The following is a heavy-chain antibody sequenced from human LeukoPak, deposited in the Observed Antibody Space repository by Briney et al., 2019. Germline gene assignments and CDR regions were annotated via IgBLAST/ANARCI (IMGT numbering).Heavy chain of an antibody. CDR2: ISWNSGSI. D-gene: IGHD6-13*01. CDR3: AKGRVAAVGNWYFDL. CDR1: GFTFDDNA. J-gene: IGHJ2*01. V-gene: IGHV3-9*01. Sequence: GGSLRLSCAASGFTFDDNAMHWVRQSPGKGLEWVSGISWNSGSIGYADSVKGRFTISRDNAKNSLYLEMNSLRAEDTALYYCAKGRVAAVGNWYFDLWGRGTLVTVSS.